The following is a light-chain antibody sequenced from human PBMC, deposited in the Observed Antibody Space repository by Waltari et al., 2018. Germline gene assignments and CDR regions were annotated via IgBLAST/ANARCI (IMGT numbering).Light chain of an antibody. CDR3: SSYTSSSPLV. V-gene: IGLV2-14*01. Sequence: QSALTQPASVSGSPGQSITISCTGTSSDVGGYNYVSWYQQHPGKAPKLMIYEVSNRPSGVSHRFSGSKSGNTASRTISGLQAEDEADYYCSSYTSSSPLVFGGGTKLTVL. J-gene: IGLJ2*01. CDR2: EVS. CDR1: SSDVGGYNY.